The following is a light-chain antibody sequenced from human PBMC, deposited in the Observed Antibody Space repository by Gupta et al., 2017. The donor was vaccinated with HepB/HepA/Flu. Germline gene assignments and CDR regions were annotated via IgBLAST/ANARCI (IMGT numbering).Light chain of an antibody. CDR1: SSNVGRNN. Sequence: QSVLTQSTSVSGTPGQRVTISCSGSSSNVGRNNVNWYQQLPGTAPKLLIYDNDERPSGVPDRISGSKSGTSASRAISGLQSEDEADYYGAAWDTRLTVGVCGGGTKLT. J-gene: IGLJ3*02. CDR3: AAWDTRLTVGV. V-gene: IGLV1-44*01. CDR2: DND.